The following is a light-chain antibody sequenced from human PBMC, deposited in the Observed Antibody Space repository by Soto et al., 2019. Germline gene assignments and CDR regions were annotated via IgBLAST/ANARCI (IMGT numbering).Light chain of an antibody. CDR1: QSVSSN. V-gene: IGKV3-15*01. CDR2: GAS. Sequence: EIVMTQSPATLSVSAGERATLSWRASQSVSSNLAWYQQNPGQAPRLLIYGASTRATAIPARFSGSGYGTEFNLTISSLQSEDIAVYSCQQYNSWPLTFGQGTKVDIK. J-gene: IGKJ1*01. CDR3: QQYNSWPLT.